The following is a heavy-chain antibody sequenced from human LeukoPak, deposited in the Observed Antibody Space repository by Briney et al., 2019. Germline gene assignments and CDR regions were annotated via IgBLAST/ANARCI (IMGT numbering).Heavy chain of an antibody. J-gene: IGHJ4*02. V-gene: IGHV3-30*03. CDR1: GFTFDNYG. CDR2: ISYDGSDK. Sequence: GGSLRLSCAASGFTFDNYGMHWVRQAPGKGLEWVAIISYDGSDKYYADSVKGRFTISRDNSKNTLYLQMNSLRAEDTAIYYCARSQGPYDYWGQGTLVTVSS. CDR3: ARSQGPYDY.